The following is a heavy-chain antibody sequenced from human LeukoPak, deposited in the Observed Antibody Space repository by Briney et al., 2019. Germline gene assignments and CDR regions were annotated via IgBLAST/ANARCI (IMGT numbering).Heavy chain of an antibody. CDR3: ARGSQLLWFGELFKPLDY. CDR2: INHSGST. J-gene: IGHJ4*02. D-gene: IGHD3-10*01. CDR1: GGSFSGDY. V-gene: IGHV4-34*01. Sequence: SETLSLTCAVYGGSFSGDYWSWIRQPPGKGLEWIGEINHSGSTNYNPSLKSRVTISVDTSKNQFSLKLSSVTAADTAVYYCARGSQLLWFGELFKPLDYWGQGTLVTVSS.